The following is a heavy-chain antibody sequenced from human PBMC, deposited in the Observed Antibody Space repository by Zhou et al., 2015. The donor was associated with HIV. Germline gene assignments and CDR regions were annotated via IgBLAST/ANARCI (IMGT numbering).Heavy chain of an antibody. D-gene: IGHD4-17*01. V-gene: IGHV1-69*01. CDR2: IIPIFGTA. J-gene: IGHJ6*03. CDR1: GGTFSSYA. Sequence: QVQLVQSGAEVKKPGSSVKVSCKASGGTFSSYAISWVRQAPGQGLEWMGGIIPIFGTANYAQKFQGRVTITADESTSTAYMELSSLRSEDTAVYYCASPTVPPEYHYYYYMDVWGKGTDGHRLL. CDR3: ASPTVPPEYHYYYYMDV.